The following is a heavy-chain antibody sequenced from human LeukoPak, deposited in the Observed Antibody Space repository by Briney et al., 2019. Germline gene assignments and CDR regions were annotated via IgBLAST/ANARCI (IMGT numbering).Heavy chain of an antibody. CDR1: GFTFNNYG. J-gene: IGHJ4*02. V-gene: IGHV3-23*01. CDR3: ARSESGWSWFDY. D-gene: IGHD6-19*01. Sequence: GGSLRLSCAASGFTFNNYGMTWFRQVPGKGLEWVSTINDRGKNTHYPDSVKGRFTISRDNSRNTLYLQMNSLRAEDTAVYYCARSESGWSWFDYWGQGTLVTVSS. CDR2: INDRGKNT.